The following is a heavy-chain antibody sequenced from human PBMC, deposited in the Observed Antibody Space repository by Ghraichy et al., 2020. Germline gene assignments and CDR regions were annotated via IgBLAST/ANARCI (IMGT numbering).Heavy chain of an antibody. V-gene: IGHV3-9*01. CDR2: ISWNSGSI. CDR3: AKDREYSSSSVDY. D-gene: IGHD6-6*01. CDR1: GFTFDDYA. J-gene: IGHJ4*02. Sequence: GGSLRLSCAASGFTFDDYAMHWVRQAPGKGLEWVSGISWNSGSIGYADSVKGRFTISRDNAKNSLYLQMNSLRAEDTALYYCAKDREYSSSSVDYWGQGTLVTVSS.